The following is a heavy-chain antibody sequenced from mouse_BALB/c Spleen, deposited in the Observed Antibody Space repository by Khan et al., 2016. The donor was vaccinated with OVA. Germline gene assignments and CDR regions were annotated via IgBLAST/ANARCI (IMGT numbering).Heavy chain of an antibody. CDR1: GYSITSDFA. Sequence: DVQLQESGPGLVKPSQSLSLTCTVTGYSITSDFAWNWIRQFPGNKLEWMGYISYSGSTTYNPSLKSRIYITRDTSKNQFFLQLNSVTTEDTATYYCARWFTYWGQGTLVTVSA. CDR3: ARWFTY. V-gene: IGHV3-2*02. J-gene: IGHJ3*01. CDR2: ISYSGST.